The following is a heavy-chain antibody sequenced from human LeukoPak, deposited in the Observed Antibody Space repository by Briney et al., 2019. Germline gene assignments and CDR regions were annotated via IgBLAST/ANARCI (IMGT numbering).Heavy chain of an antibody. CDR1: GFIFSSAW. J-gene: IGHJ3*02. CDR3: ARMTYYYDDAFDI. Sequence: GGSLRLSCAASGFIFSSAWMSWVRQAPGKGLEWVANIKQDGSEKYYVDSVKGRFTISRDNAKNSLYLQMNSLRAEDTAVYYCARMTYYYDDAFDIWGQGTMVTVSS. V-gene: IGHV3-7*01. D-gene: IGHD3-22*01. CDR2: IKQDGSEK.